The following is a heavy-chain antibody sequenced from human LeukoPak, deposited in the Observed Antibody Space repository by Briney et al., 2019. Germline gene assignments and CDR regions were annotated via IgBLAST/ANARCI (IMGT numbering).Heavy chain of an antibody. Sequence: PSETLSLTCTVPGGSVSNYYWSWIRQPAGKGLEWIGRIYTSGDTNYNPSLKSRLTMSVDTSKNQFSLNLISVSAADTAVYYCARLLGDHGGNYFGMDVWGQGTTVTVSS. CDR1: GGSVSNYY. V-gene: IGHV4-4*07. CDR3: ARLLGDHGGNYFGMDV. D-gene: IGHD4-17*01. J-gene: IGHJ6*02. CDR2: IYTSGDT.